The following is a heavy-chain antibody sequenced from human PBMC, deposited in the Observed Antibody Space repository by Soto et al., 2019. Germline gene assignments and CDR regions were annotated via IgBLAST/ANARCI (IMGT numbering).Heavy chain of an antibody. V-gene: IGHV3-7*01. CDR2: VKQDGSEE. D-gene: IGHD5-18*01. CDR3: AALDTAMVKTAGY. Sequence: EVQLVESGGGLVQPGGSLRLSCAASGYSISTYWRSWVRQAPGKGLEWVANVKQDGSEEYYVDSVKGRFTISRDNAKNSLYLQMNSLRAEDTAVYYCAALDTAMVKTAGYWGQGTLVTVSS. CDR1: GYSISTYW. J-gene: IGHJ4*02.